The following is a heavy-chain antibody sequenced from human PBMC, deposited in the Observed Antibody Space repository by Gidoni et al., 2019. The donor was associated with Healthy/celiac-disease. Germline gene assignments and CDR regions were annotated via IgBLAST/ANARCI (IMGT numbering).Heavy chain of an antibody. CDR1: GFTFSSYG. CDR2: ISYDGSNK. V-gene: IGHV3-30*18. CDR3: AKDRNGDDYYDYMDV. J-gene: IGHJ6*03. Sequence: QVQLVESGGGVVQPGRSLRLSCAASGFTFSSYGMHWVRQAPGKGLEWVAVISYDGSNKYYADSVKGRFTISRDNSKNTLYLQMNSLRAEDTAVYYCAKDRNGDDYYDYMDVWGKGTTVTVSS. D-gene: IGHD4-17*01.